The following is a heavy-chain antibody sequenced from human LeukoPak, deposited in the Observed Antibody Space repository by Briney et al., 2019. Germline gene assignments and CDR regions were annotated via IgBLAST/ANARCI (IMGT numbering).Heavy chain of an antibody. CDR3: ARYSAAPRDDAFDI. J-gene: IGHJ3*02. CDR2: ISAHNGNT. V-gene: IGHV1-18*01. Sequence: GASVKVSCKASGYTFASYGITWVRQAPGQGIEWMGRISAHNGNTNYAQKLQGRVTMTTDTSTSTAYMELRSLRSDDTAVYYCARYSAAPRDDAFDIWGQGTIVTVSS. CDR1: GYTFASYG. D-gene: IGHD2-2*01.